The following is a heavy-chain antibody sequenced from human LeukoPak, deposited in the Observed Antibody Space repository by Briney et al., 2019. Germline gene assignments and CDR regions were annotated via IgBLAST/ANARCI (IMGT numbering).Heavy chain of an antibody. V-gene: IGHV3-66*01. CDR1: GFTVSSNY. CDR3: ARDPLLADDSSGYLVLRAGY. J-gene: IGHJ4*02. CDR2: IYSGGST. Sequence: GGSLRLSCAASGFTVSSNYMSCVRQAPGKGLEWVSVIYSGGSTYYADSVKGRFTISRDNSKNTLYLQMNSLRAEDTAVYYCARDPLLADDSSGYLVLRAGYWGQGTLVTVSS. D-gene: IGHD3-22*01.